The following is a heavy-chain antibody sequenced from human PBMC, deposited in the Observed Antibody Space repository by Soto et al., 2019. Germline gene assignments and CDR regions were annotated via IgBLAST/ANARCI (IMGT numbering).Heavy chain of an antibody. V-gene: IGHV1-18*01. CDR3: ARDLAAAGAFDY. CDR2: ISAYNGNT. CDR1: GYTFTNYA. D-gene: IGHD6-13*01. J-gene: IGHJ4*02. Sequence: QVQLVQSGAEVKKPGASVKVSCKASGYTFTNYAFSWVRQAPGQGLEWMGWISAYNGNTNYPQKLQGRVTMTTDTSTSTPYMELRSLSSDDTSLYYCARDLAAAGAFDYWGQGTLVTVSS.